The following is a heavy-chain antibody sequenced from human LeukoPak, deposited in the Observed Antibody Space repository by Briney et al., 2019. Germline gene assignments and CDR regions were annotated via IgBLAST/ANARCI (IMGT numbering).Heavy chain of an antibody. CDR2: SYPGDSDT. CDR3: ARQEYCSGGSCYTWFDP. CDR1: GYSFTNYW. Sequence: GESLKISCKGSGYSFTNYWIAWVRQMPGKGLEWMGISYPGDSDTRYSPSFQGQVTISADKSISTAYLQWSSLKASDTAMYYCARQEYCSGGSCYTWFDPWGQGTLVTVSS. V-gene: IGHV5-51*01. D-gene: IGHD2-15*01. J-gene: IGHJ5*02.